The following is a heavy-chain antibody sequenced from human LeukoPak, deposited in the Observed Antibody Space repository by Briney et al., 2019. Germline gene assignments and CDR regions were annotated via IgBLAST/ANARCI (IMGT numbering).Heavy chain of an antibody. CDR2: IYYSGST. Sequence: SETLSLTCTVSGGSISSSSYYWGWIRQPPGKGLEWIGSIYYSGSTYYNPSLKSRVTISVDTSKNQFSLKLSSVTAADTAVYYCARHLGYSYGLFEDWGQGTLVTVSS. V-gene: IGHV4-39*01. J-gene: IGHJ4*02. CDR1: GGSISSSSYY. D-gene: IGHD5-18*01. CDR3: ARHLGYSYGLFED.